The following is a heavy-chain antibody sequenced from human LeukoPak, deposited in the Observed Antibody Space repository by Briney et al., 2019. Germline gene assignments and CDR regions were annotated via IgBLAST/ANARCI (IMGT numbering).Heavy chain of an antibody. Sequence: GGSLRLSCAASGFTFSSYSMYWVRQAPGQGLEWVSSISRSSSYLYYADSVKGRFTISRDNAKNSLYLQMNSLRAEDTAVYYCARGQDRPFYSDSGAKRGYYFDYWGQGTLVTVSS. CDR2: ISRSSSYL. J-gene: IGHJ4*02. CDR3: ARGQDRPFYSDSGAKRGYYFDY. V-gene: IGHV3-21*01. D-gene: IGHD3-22*01. CDR1: GFTFSSYS.